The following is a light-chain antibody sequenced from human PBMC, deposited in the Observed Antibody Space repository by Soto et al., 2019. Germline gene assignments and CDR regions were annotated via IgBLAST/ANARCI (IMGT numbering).Light chain of an antibody. CDR1: QSIATY. CDR3: QQSFSALWT. Sequence: DIQMTQSPSLLSASVGDRVTITCRASQSIATYLHWYQHKPGMAPKLLISAASTLQSGVPSKFSGSGSGTHFTLTLDSLQPEDFATYYCQQSFSALWTFGQGTKVEVK. V-gene: IGKV1-39*01. CDR2: AAS. J-gene: IGKJ1*01.